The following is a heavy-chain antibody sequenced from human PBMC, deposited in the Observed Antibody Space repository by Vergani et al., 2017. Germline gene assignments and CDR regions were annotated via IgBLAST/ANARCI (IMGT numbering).Heavy chain of an antibody. CDR2: ISGSGGST. Sequence: VQLVESGGGLVKPGGSLRLSCAASGFTFSSYWMSWVRQAPGKGLEWVSAISGSGGSTYYADSVKGRFTISRDNSKNTLYLQMNSLRAEDTAVYYCAKIPHFDWLLLTILFDYWGQGTLVTVSS. CDR3: AKIPHFDWLLLTILFDY. V-gene: IGHV3-23*04. D-gene: IGHD3-9*01. J-gene: IGHJ4*02. CDR1: GFTFSSYW.